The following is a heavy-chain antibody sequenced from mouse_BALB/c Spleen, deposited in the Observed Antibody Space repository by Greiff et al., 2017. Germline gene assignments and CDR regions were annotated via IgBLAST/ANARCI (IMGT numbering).Heavy chain of an antibody. J-gene: IGHJ4*01. CDR1: GYTFTSYW. CDR3: TRGSWLQGAMDY. Sequence: QVQLQQPGAELVKPGASVKMSCKASGYTFTSYWINWVKQRPGQGLEWIGDIYPGRGITNYNEKFKSKATLTLDTSSSTAYMQLSSLTSEDSAVYYGTRGSWLQGAMDYWGQGTSVTVSS. D-gene: IGHD2-2*01. CDR2: IYPGRGIT. V-gene: IGHV1-55*01.